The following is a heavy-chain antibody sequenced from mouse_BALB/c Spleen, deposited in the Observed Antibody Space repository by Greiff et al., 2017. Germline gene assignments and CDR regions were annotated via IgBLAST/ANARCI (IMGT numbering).Heavy chain of an antibody. CDR3: ARERYYYYGSSLDY. V-gene: IGHV5-6-5*01. D-gene: IGHD1-1*01. Sequence: EVNVVESGGGLVKPGGSLKLSCAASGFTFSSYAMSWVRQTPEKRLEWVASISSGGSTYYPDSVKGRFTISRDNARNILYLQMSSLRSEDTAMYYCARERYYYYGSSLDYWGQGTTLTVSS. CDR1: GFTFSSYA. J-gene: IGHJ2*01. CDR2: ISSGGST.